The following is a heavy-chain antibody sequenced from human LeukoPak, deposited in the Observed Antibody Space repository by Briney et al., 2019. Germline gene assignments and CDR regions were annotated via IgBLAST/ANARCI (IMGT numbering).Heavy chain of an antibody. CDR2: ISHGGRT. V-gene: IGHV4-34*01. D-gene: IGHD6-25*01. CDR3: ARHSPGSAGIDY. CDR1: GVSFSGYY. Sequence: SETLSLTCAVYGVSFSGYYWIWVRQPPGKGLEWIGEISHGGRTNYNPSLKSRVTISLDTFNNQFSLKLSSVTAADTAVYYCARHSPGSAGIDYWGRGTLVTVSS. J-gene: IGHJ4*02.